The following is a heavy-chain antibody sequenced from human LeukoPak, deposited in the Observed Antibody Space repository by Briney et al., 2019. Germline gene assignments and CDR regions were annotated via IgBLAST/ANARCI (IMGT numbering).Heavy chain of an antibody. Sequence: SETLSLTCTVSGGSISSYYWSWIRQPAGKGLEYIGYIYYSGYTNYNPSLKSRVTISVDTSKNQFSLKLSSVTAADTAVYYCARETSQKGAHYMDVWGKGTTVTISS. J-gene: IGHJ6*03. CDR3: ARETSQKGAHYMDV. CDR1: GGSISSYY. CDR2: IYYSGYT. D-gene: IGHD3-16*01. V-gene: IGHV4-59*01.